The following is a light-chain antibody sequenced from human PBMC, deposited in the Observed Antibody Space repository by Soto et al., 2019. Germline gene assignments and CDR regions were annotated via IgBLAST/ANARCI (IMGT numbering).Light chain of an antibody. CDR3: QQYQTYFRT. V-gene: IGKV1-5*01. CDR1: QSINTW. J-gene: IGKJ1*01. Sequence: DIQMTQSPSTVSASVGDRITITCRASQSINTWLAWYRQRPGEAPQLLIYDVSTLAMGVPARFSGSGSGTDFTLSISRLQADDFATFYCQQYQTYFRTFGQGTKVEVK. CDR2: DVS.